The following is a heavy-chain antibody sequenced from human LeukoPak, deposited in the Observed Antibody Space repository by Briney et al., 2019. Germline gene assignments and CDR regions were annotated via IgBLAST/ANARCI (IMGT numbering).Heavy chain of an antibody. D-gene: IGHD6-19*01. Sequence: SETLSLTCTVSGGSISSSSYYWGWIRQPPGKGLEWIGSIYYSGSTYYNPSLKSRVTISVDTSKNQFSLKLSSVTAADTAVYYCARDYEAVAGNRVVYYIDYWGQGTLVTVSS. CDR3: ARDYEAVAGNRVVYYIDY. J-gene: IGHJ4*02. V-gene: IGHV4-39*07. CDR1: GGSISSSSYY. CDR2: IYYSGST.